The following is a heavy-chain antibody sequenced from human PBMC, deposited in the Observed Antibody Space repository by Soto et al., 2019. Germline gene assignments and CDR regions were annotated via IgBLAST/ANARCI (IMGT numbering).Heavy chain of an antibody. D-gene: IGHD1-7*01. CDR1: GFTFSSYW. V-gene: IGHV3-7*01. J-gene: IGHJ6*02. Sequence: LRLSCAASGFTFSSYWMSWVRQAPGKGLEWVANIKQDGSEKYYVDSVKGRFTISRDNAKNSLYLQMNSLRAEDTAVYYCARNRITGTRVYYYGMDVWGQGTTVTVSS. CDR3: ARNRITGTRVYYYGMDV. CDR2: IKQDGSEK.